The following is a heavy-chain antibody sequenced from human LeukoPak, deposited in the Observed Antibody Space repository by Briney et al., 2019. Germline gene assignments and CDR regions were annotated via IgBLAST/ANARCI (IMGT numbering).Heavy chain of an antibody. CDR3: ARGLGNFPPGGY. CDR1: GGSITSSSYY. V-gene: IGHV4-39*01. Sequence: SETLSLTCTVSGGSITSSSYYWGWIRQPPGKGLEWIGSIYYSGSTYYNPSLKSRVTISLDTSKSQFSLKLSSVTAADTAVYYCARGLGNFPPGGYWGQGTLVTVSS. D-gene: IGHD2/OR15-2a*01. CDR2: IYYSGST. J-gene: IGHJ4*02.